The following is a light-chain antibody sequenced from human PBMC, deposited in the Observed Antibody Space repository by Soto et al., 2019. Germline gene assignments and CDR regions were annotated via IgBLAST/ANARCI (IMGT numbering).Light chain of an antibody. Sequence: IQRTPTQSTLFASVGVRVTITCRASQSISSWLPWYHQKLGRAPKLLIYDASSLESGGPSRLSRSGSGGGFTLTIIGLQPGGFAPYCCQLYNIFSGPFAEGTKVDI. CDR1: QSISSW. V-gene: IGKV1-5*01. CDR2: DAS. J-gene: IGKJ1*01. CDR3: QLYNIFSGP.